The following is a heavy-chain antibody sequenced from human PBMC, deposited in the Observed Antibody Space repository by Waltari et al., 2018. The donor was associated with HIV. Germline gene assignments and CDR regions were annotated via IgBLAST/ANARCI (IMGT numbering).Heavy chain of an antibody. CDR2: MNPTRGNT. CDR3: ARGRVQVRGAMYYFDY. D-gene: IGHD3-10*01. J-gene: IGHJ4*02. CDR1: GYTFTSYD. Sequence: QVQLVQSGAEVKKPGASVKVSCKAYGYTFTSYDINWVRQATGKGREWMGWMNPTRGNTGYPQNVQGRVTMTRNTSISTAYMELSSLRSEDTAVYYCARGRVQVRGAMYYFDYWGQGTLVTVSS. V-gene: IGHV1-8*01.